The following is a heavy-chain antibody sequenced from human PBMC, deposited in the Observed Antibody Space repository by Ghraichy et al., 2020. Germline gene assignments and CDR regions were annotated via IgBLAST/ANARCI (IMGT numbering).Heavy chain of an antibody. Sequence: SVKVSCTASGGASSPHVFSWVRQAPGQGLEWMGVIIPIHGTADYAQKFQGRVTITTDESSNTAYMELNSLRSDDTAVYYCARGLAGGYCGSTSCFEYLQHWGQDTLVTVSS. CDR1: GGASSPHV. V-gene: IGHV1-69*05. CDR3: ARGLAGGYCGSTSCFEYLQH. J-gene: IGHJ1*01. D-gene: IGHD2-2*01. CDR2: IIPIHGTA.